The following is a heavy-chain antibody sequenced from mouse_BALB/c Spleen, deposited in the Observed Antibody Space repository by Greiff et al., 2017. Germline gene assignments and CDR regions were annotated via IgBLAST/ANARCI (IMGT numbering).Heavy chain of an antibody. CDR2: ISSGGST. V-gene: IGHV5-6-5*01. Sequence: EVMLVESGGGLVKPGGSLKLSCAASGFTFSSYAMSWVRQTPEKRLEWVASISSGGSTYYPDSVKGRFTISRDNARNILYLQMSSLRSEDTAMYYCANGGYSAMDYWGQGTSVTVSS. J-gene: IGHJ4*01. CDR3: ANGGYSAMDY. D-gene: IGHD2-2*01. CDR1: GFTFSSYA.